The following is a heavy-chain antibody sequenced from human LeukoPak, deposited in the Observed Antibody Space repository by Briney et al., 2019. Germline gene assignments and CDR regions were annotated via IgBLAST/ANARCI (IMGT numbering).Heavy chain of an antibody. Sequence: PGGSLRLSCAASGFTFSSYAMHWVRQAPGKGLEWVSAISGSGGSTYYADSVKGRFTISRDNSKNTLYLQMNSLRAEDTAVYYCAKDLYGSGSYFDYWGQGTLVTVSS. CDR1: GFTFSSYA. CDR2: ISGSGGST. V-gene: IGHV3-23*01. CDR3: AKDLYGSGSYFDY. D-gene: IGHD3-10*01. J-gene: IGHJ4*02.